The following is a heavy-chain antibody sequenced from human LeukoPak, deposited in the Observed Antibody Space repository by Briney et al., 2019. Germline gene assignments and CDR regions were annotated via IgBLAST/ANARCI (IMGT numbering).Heavy chain of an antibody. Sequence: PGGSLRPSCAASGFNFHDFAMHWVRHVPGQGPDWVSLISGDGVTTYYSDSVKDRFTISRDNNKNLLFLQMNSLRVEDSAIYYCAKGNNTISFNFDYWGRGSLVTVSS. CDR1: GFNFHDFA. CDR2: ISGDGVTT. D-gene: IGHD2-2*01. V-gene: IGHV3-43*02. J-gene: IGHJ4*02. CDR3: AKGNNTISFNFDY.